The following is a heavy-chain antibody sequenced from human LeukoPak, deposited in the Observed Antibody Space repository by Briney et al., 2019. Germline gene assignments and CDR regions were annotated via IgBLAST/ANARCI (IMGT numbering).Heavy chain of an antibody. CDR3: ARALIDY. J-gene: IGHJ4*02. CDR1: GGSFSGYY. Sequence: LSLTCAVYGGSFSGYYWSWVRQAPGKGLEWVSYISSSGSTIYYADSVKGRFTISRDNAKNSLYLQMNSLRAEDTAVYYCARALIDYWGQGTLVTVSS. CDR2: ISSSGSTI. D-gene: IGHD3-16*01. V-gene: IGHV3-11*04.